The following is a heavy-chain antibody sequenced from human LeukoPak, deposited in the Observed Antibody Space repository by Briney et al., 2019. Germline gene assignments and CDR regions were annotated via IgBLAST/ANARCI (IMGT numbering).Heavy chain of an antibody. CDR1: GFTFSSHW. J-gene: IGHJ4*02. CDR3: ARVNRGSIWYIDF. Sequence: GGSLRLSCAASGFTFSSHWMHWVRQAPGKGLVWVSRINGDGSSTTYADSVKGRFTVSRDNAKNTLYLQMNSLIAEDTAVYYCARVNRGSIWYIDFWGQGTLVPVSS. D-gene: IGHD6-13*01. CDR2: INGDGSST. V-gene: IGHV3-74*01.